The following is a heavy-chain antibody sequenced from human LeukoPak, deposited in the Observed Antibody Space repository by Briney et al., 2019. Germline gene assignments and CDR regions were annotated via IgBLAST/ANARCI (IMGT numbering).Heavy chain of an antibody. CDR3: AGEIDCSSTSCYPQTPSDYYYGMDV. J-gene: IGHJ6*02. Sequence: ASVKVSCKASGYTFTSYYMHWVRQAPGQGLEWMGIINPSGGSTSYAQKFQGRVTMTRDTSTSTVYMELSSLRSEDTAVYYCAGEIDCSSTSCYPQTPSDYYYGMDVWGQGTTVTVSS. CDR1: GYTFTSYY. D-gene: IGHD2-2*01. CDR2: INPSGGST. V-gene: IGHV1-46*01.